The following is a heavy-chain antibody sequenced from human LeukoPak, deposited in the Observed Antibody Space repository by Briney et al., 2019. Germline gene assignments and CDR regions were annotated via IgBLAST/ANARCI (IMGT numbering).Heavy chain of an antibody. CDR2: ISGSGGST. CDR1: GFTFSSYA. D-gene: IGHD4-23*01. CDR3: ANLLDYGGNSPSL. V-gene: IGHV3-23*01. Sequence: AGGSLRLSCAASGFTFSSYAVSWVRQAPGKGLAWVSAISGSGGSTYYADSVKGRFTISRDNSKNTLYLQMNSLRAEDTAVYYCANLLDYGGNSPSLWGQGTLVTVSS. J-gene: IGHJ4*02.